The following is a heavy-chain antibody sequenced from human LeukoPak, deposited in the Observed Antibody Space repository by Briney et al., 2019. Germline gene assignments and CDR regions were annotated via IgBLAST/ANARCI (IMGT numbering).Heavy chain of an antibody. CDR3: AKDLVPAAMDSGLDY. V-gene: IGHV3-30*18. CDR1: GLSFGSYG. CDR2: ISHEGSNQ. Sequence: PGGSLRLSCAASGLSFGSYGMHWVRQAPGKGLEWVAVISHEGSNQYYADSVKGRFTISRDNSKNTLYLQMNSLRAEDTAVYYCAKDLVPAAMDSGLDYWGQGTLVTVSS. D-gene: IGHD2-2*01. J-gene: IGHJ4*02.